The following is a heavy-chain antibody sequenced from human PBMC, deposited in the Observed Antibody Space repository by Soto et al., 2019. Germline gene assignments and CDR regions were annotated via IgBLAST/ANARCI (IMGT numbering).Heavy chain of an antibody. CDR3: ARPPIGDLGIDY. D-gene: IGHD1-26*01. CDR1: GYKVSTWHNFTSYW. CDR2: IYPGDSET. V-gene: IGHV5-51*01. J-gene: IGHJ4*02. Sequence: GESLKISCMGSGYKVSTWHNFTSYWIGWVRQLPGKGLEWMGIIYPGDSETRYSPSFQGQVTISADKSINTAYLQWSSLKASDTATYYCARPPIGDLGIDYWGQGPLVTVSS.